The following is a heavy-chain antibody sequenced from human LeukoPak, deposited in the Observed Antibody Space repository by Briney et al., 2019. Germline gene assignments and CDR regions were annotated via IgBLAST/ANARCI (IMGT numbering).Heavy chain of an antibody. CDR3: ARDVLLWFGELSGDYYYGMDV. CDR1: GGTFSSYA. V-gene: IGHV1-69*13. Sequence: GASVKVSCKASGGTFSSYAISWVRQAPGQGLEWMGGIIPIFGTANYAQKFQGRVTITADESTSTAYMELSSLRSEDTAVYYCARDVLLWFGELSGDYYYGMDVWGQGTTVTVSS. J-gene: IGHJ6*02. D-gene: IGHD3-10*01. CDR2: IIPIFGTA.